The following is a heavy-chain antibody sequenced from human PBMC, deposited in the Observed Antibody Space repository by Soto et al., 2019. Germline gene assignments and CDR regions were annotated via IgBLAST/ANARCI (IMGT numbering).Heavy chain of an antibody. V-gene: IGHV1-8*01. CDR2: INPNGGDT. CDR3: VRGRGSSSGRQSGWFDP. D-gene: IGHD6-19*01. J-gene: IGHJ5*02. Sequence: QVQLVQSGAEVRTPGASVKVSCKASGYTFTSYEINWVRQAPGQGLEWMGYINPNGGDTAYAENLQDRVTWSRDSSITTADLELSSLTSKDTGADFCVRGRGSSSGRQSGWFDPGGEGTPVTVAS. CDR1: GYTFTSYE.